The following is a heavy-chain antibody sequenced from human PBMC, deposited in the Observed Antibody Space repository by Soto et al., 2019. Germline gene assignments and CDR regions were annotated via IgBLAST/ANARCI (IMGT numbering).Heavy chain of an antibody. D-gene: IGHD2-2*01. CDR2: ISGSGGST. CDR3: AKDSPSCSDAFDI. Sequence: HPGGSLRLSCAASGFTFSSYAMSWVRQAPGKGLEWVSAISGSGGSTYYADYVKGRFTISRDNSKNTLYLQMNSLRAEDTAVYYCAKDSPSCSDAFDIWGQGTMVTVSS. CDR1: GFTFSSYA. J-gene: IGHJ3*02. V-gene: IGHV3-23*01.